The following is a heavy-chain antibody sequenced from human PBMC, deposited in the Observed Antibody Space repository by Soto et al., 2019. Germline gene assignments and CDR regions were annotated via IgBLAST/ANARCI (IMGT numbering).Heavy chain of an antibody. Sequence: QVQLQESGPGLVKPSQTLSLTCTVSGGSISSGGYYWSWIRQHPGKGLEWIGYIYYSGSTYYNPSLKSRVTRSGDTSKNQFSLKLSSVTAADTAVYYCARGGRKVAPFDYWGQGTLVTVSS. CDR3: ARGGRKVAPFDY. CDR2: IYYSGST. J-gene: IGHJ4*02. D-gene: IGHD1-26*01. CDR1: GGSISSGGYY. V-gene: IGHV4-31*03.